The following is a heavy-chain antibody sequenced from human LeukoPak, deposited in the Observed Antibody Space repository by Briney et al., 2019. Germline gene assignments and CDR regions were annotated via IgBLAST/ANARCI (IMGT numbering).Heavy chain of an antibody. J-gene: IGHJ4*02. V-gene: IGHV3-30*02. CDR1: GFTFNRYA. Sequence: HAGGSLRLSCAASGFTFNRYAMHWVRQAPGKGLEWVAFIRYDGSDKYYADSVKGRFTISRDNSKNTLYLQMNSLRAEDTAVYYCAKDEGGITMIEPNYYFDYWGQGTLVTVST. CDR2: IRYDGSDK. CDR3: AKDEGGITMIEPNYYFDY. D-gene: IGHD3-22*01.